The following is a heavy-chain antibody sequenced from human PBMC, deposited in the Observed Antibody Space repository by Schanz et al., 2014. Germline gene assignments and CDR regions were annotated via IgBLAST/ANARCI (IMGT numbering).Heavy chain of an antibody. V-gene: IGHV1-3*04. J-gene: IGHJ3*01. CDR2: INTANGNA. CDR1: GYTFSSHG. D-gene: IGHD2-21*01. Sequence: QVQVVQSGAELKKPGASVKVSCKASGYTFSSHGIHWLRQAPGLSLEWMGWINTANGNAKYSANFQARVTMTSNTTANTDNMELINMRTQGAADYYCARDLPYCDGGECCCDDFDVWGQGTLVTIAS. CDR3: ARDLPYCDGGECCCDDFDV.